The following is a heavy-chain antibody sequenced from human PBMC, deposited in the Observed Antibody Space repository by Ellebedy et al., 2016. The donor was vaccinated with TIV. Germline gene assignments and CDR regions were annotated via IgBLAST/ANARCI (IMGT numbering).Heavy chain of an antibody. CDR1: GYTLTELS. CDR3: ARGYGDIGDAFDI. CDR2: INPSGGST. D-gene: IGHD4-17*01. V-gene: IGHV1-46*01. J-gene: IGHJ3*02. Sequence: ASVKVSXKVSGYTLTELSMHWVRQAPGKGLEWMGIINPSGGSTSYAQKFQGRVTMTRDTSTSTVYMELSSLRSEDTAVYYCARGYGDIGDAFDIWGQGTMVTVSS.